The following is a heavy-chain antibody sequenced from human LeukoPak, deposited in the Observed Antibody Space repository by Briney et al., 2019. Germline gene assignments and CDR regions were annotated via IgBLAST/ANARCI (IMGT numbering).Heavy chain of an antibody. V-gene: IGHV3-20*04. CDR2: INWNGGRT. D-gene: IGHD1-26*01. CDR1: GFTFDDYG. CDR3: AKCIVGATAPFDY. Sequence: GGSLRLSCAASGFTFDDYGMSWVRQAPGKGLEWVSTINWNGGRTGYADSVKGRFTISRDNAKNSLYLQMNSLRAEDTAVYYCAKCIVGATAPFDYWGQGTLVTVSS. J-gene: IGHJ4*02.